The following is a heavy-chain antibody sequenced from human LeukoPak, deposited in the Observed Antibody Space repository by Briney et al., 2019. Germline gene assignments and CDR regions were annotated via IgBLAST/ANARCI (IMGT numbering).Heavy chain of an antibody. J-gene: IGHJ4*02. CDR3: ARDPLVGSSPFDF. CDR2: ISSSGSYI. V-gene: IGHV3-21*01. Sequence: PGGSLRLSCAASGFTFGGYIMNWVRQAPGKGLEWVSSISSSGSYIYYADSVRGRFTISRDNTKNSLYLQMNSLRAEDTAVYYCARDPLVGSSPFDFWGQGTLVTVSS. CDR1: GFTFGGYI. D-gene: IGHD6-6*01.